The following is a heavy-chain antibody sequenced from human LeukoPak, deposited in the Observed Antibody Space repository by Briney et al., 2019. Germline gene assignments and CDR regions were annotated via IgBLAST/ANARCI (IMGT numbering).Heavy chain of an antibody. CDR2: IRSKAYGGTT. CDR3: TREGLRGDPGDYYYGMDV. V-gene: IGHV3-49*03. D-gene: IGHD3-16*01. Sequence: PGGSLRLSCTASGFTFGDYAMSWFRQAPGKGQEWVGFIRSKAYGGTTEYAASVKGRFTISRDDSKSIAYLQMNSLKTEDTAVYYCTREGLRGDPGDYYYGMDVWGQGTTVTVSS. CDR1: GFTFGDYA. J-gene: IGHJ6*02.